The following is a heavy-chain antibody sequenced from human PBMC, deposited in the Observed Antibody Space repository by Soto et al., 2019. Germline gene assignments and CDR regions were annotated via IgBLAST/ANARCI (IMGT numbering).Heavy chain of an antibody. V-gene: IGHV4-61*01. Sequence: QVHLQESGPGLVKPSGTLSLICSVSGESVGRGTNYWSWVRQAPGRGLEWIGYIFDAATTNYSPSFERRVSISLDAAKNQVSLKLTSVTAADTAIYYCARDRRGRADGFIYYYGMEVWGQGTSVTVSS. D-gene: IGHD4-17*01. CDR2: IFDAATT. CDR3: ARDRRGRADGFIYYYGMEV. J-gene: IGHJ6*02. CDR1: GESVGRGTNY.